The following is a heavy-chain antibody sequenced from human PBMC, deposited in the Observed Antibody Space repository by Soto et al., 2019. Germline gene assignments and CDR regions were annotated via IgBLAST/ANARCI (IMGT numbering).Heavy chain of an antibody. V-gene: IGHV4-31*03. D-gene: IGHD6-13*01. J-gene: IGHJ4*02. CDR2: IYYSGST. CDR1: GGSISSGGYY. Sequence: PSETLSLTCTVSGGSISSGGYYWSWMRQHPGKGLEWIGYIYYSGSTYYNPSLKSRVTISVDTSKNQFSLKLGSVTAADTAVYYCASSDDRAAGTIDYFDYWGQGTLVTVSS. CDR3: ASSDDRAAGTIDYFDY.